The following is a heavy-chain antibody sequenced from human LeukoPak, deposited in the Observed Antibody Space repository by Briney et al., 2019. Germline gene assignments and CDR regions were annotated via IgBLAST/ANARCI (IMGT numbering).Heavy chain of an antibody. CDR2: IYYSGST. CDR1: GGSVSSSSYY. CDR3: ARLRSGYLYYFDY. J-gene: IGHJ4*02. Sequence: SETLSLTCTVSGGSVSSSSYYWGWIRQPPGKGLEWIGSIYYSGSTYYNPSLKSRVTISVDTSKNQFSLKLSSVTAADTAVYYCARLRSGYLYYFDYWGQGTLVTVSS. D-gene: IGHD5-12*01. V-gene: IGHV4-39*01.